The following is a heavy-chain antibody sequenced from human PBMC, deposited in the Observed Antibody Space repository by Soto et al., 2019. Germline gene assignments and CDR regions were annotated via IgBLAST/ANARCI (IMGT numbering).Heavy chain of an antibody. D-gene: IGHD2-15*01. CDR2: TRHDGSNT. Sequence: GGSLRLSCAASGFTFSGYGMHWVRQAPGKGPEWVAVTRHDGSNTYYADSVRGRFTISRDNSKKTLYLEMNSLRAEDTAVYYCARVGLMTPPSSRSSDYCCQGSPVTVSS. CDR3: ARVGLMTPPSSRSSDY. V-gene: IGHV3-33*01. CDR1: GFTFSGYG. J-gene: IGHJ4*02.